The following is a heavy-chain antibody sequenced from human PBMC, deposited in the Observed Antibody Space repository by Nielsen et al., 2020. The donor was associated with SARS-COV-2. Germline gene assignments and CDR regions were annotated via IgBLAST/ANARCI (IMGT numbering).Heavy chain of an antibody. Sequence: GESLKISCAASGFIVSNNYMSWVRQAPGKGLEWVSVMYSAGTTYYADSVKGRFTISRDKSKNTLYVLMNSLRAEDRAVYYCAKMSPPGIAAGTTEYFQHWGQGTLVTVSS. CDR1: GFIVSNNY. CDR2: MYSAGTT. CDR3: AKMSPPGIAAGTTEYFQH. V-gene: IGHV3-53*01. J-gene: IGHJ1*01. D-gene: IGHD6-13*01.